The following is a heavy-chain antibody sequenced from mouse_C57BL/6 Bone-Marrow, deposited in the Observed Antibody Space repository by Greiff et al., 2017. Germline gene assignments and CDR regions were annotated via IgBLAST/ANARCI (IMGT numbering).Heavy chain of an antibody. J-gene: IGHJ3*01. V-gene: IGHV5-6*02. CDR2: LSSGGSYT. CDR1: GFTFSSYG. Sequence: DVMLVESGGDLVKPGGSLKLSCAASGFTFSSYGMSWVRPTPDKRLAWVATLSSGGSYTYYTDSVKGRFTISSDNAKNTLYLQMSSLKSEDTAMYYCAGREYSTFAYWGQGTLVTVSA. D-gene: IGHD2-5*01. CDR3: AGREYSTFAY.